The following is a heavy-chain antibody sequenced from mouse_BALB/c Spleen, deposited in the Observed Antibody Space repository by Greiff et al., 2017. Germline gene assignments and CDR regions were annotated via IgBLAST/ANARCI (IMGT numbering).Heavy chain of an antibody. CDR2: INPSTGYT. V-gene: IGHV1-7*01. Sequence: QVQLQQSGAELAKPGASVKMSCKASGYTFTSYWMHWVKQRPGQGLEWIGYINPSTGYTEYNQKFKDKATLTADKSSSTAYMQLSSLTSEDSAVYYCARSSYGSSLYYYAMDYWGQGTSVTVSS. J-gene: IGHJ4*01. CDR1: GYTFTSYW. CDR3: ARSSYGSSLYYYAMDY. D-gene: IGHD1-1*01.